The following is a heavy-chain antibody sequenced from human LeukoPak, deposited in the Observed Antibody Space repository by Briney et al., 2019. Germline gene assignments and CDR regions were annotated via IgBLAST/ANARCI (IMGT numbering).Heavy chain of an antibody. J-gene: IGHJ4*02. CDR3: ARVRRGYCRSTSCYARFFSFDY. D-gene: IGHD2-2*01. CDR2: MNPNSGNT. Sequence: ASVKVSCKASGYTFTSYDINWVRQATGQGLEWMGWMNPNSGNTGYAQKLQGRVTMSRNTSISTAYMELSSLRSEDTAVYYCARVRRGYCRSTSCYARFFSFDYWGQGTLVTVSS. CDR1: GYTFTSYD. V-gene: IGHV1-8*01.